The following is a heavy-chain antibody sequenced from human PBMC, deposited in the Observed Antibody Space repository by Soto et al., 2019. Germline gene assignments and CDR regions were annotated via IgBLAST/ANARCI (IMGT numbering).Heavy chain of an antibody. CDR3: AKDLRPYSNYYYYGMDV. J-gene: IGHJ6*02. D-gene: IGHD4-4*01. CDR1: GFTFSSYA. Sequence: HPGGSLRLSCAASGFTFSSYAMSWVRQAPGKGLEWVSAISGSGGSTYYADSVKGRFTISRDNSKNTLYLQMNSLRAEDTAVYYCAKDLRPYSNYYYYGMDVWGQGTTVTVSS. CDR2: ISGSGGST. V-gene: IGHV3-23*01.